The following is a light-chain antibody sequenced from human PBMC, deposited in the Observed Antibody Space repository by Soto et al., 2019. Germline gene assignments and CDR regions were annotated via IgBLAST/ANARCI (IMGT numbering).Light chain of an antibody. CDR2: DNN. Sequence: QSVLTQPPAVSAPPGQKVTISCSGRSSNIGKNYVSWYQQLPGTAPKLLIYDNNKRPSGIPDRFSGSKSGTSATLGITGLQTGDEADYYCGTWDNTLSAGVFGGGTKLTVL. J-gene: IGLJ3*02. V-gene: IGLV1-51*01. CDR3: GTWDNTLSAGV. CDR1: SSNIGKNY.